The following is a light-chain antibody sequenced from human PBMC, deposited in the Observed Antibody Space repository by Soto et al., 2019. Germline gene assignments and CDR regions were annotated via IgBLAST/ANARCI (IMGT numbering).Light chain of an antibody. CDR1: NSDVGAYSY. Sequence: QSVLTQPASVSGSPGQSITISCTGTNSDVGAYSYVSWYQQYPGKAPKLLIYDVGARPSGISDRFSGSKSGNTASLTISGLQAEDEADYYCSSYTGSKAFGTGTKVTVL. CDR3: SSYTGSKA. CDR2: DVG. J-gene: IGLJ1*01. V-gene: IGLV2-14*03.